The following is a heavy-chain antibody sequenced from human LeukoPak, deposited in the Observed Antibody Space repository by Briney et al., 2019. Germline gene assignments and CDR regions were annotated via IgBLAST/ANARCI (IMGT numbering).Heavy chain of an antibody. CDR1: GGTFSSYA. CDR3: ARNSADYYDSSPFDY. D-gene: IGHD3-22*01. Sequence: ASVKVSCKASGGTFSSYAISWVRQAPGQGLEWMGGIIPIFGTANYAQNFQGRVTMTTAGSTSTAYMELSSLRSEATAVYYCARNSADYYDSSPFDYWGEGTPVTVSS. J-gene: IGHJ4*02. V-gene: IGHV1-69*05. CDR2: IIPIFGTA.